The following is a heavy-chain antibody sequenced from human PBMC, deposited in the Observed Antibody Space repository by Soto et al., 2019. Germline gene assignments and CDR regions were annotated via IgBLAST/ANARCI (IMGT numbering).Heavy chain of an antibody. CDR2: IDTGSKFM. J-gene: IGHJ6*02. D-gene: IGHD2-2*02. Sequence: EVQLVESGGGLVKPGGSLRLSCAASGFTFSAYTMNWVRQAPGKGLEWISSIDTGSKFMFYAASVTGRFTISRDNAKNSLSLQLTSLRAEDTAVYYCARETVSYTWHVGLMAVWGQGTTVTVSS. CDR3: ARETVSYTWHVGLMAV. CDR1: GFTFSAYT. V-gene: IGHV3-21*01.